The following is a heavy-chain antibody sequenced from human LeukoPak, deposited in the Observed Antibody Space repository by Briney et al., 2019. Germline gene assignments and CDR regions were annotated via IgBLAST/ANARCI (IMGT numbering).Heavy chain of an antibody. D-gene: IGHD6-19*01. CDR2: INHSGGT. CDR1: GGSFSGYY. CDR3: ARQMAVAGTFDY. V-gene: IGHV4-34*01. Sequence: SETLSLTCAVYGGSFSGYYWSWIRQPPGKGLEWIGEINHSGGTNYNPSLKSRVTISVDTSKNQFSLKLSSVTAADTAVYYCARQMAVAGTFDYWGQGTLVTVSS. J-gene: IGHJ4*02.